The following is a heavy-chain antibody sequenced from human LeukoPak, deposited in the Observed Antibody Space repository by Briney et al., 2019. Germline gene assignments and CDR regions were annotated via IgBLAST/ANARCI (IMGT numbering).Heavy chain of an antibody. J-gene: IGHJ5*02. CDR2: IIPIFGTA. CDR1: GGTFSSYA. Sequence: SVKVSCKASGGTFSSYAISWVRQAPGQGLEWMGGIIPIFGTANYAQKFQGRVTITADESTSTAYMELSSLRSEDTAVYYCARERAPALSNNHLVVVAASNWFDPWGQGTLVTVSS. V-gene: IGHV1-69*13. CDR3: ARERAPALSNNHLVVVAASNWFDP. D-gene: IGHD2-15*01.